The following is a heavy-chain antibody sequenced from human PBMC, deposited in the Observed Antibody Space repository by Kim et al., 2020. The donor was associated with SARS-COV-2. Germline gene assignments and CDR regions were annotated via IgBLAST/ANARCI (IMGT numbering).Heavy chain of an antibody. Sequence: LSLTCAASGFTFSTYWMHWVRQAPGKGLVWVSHINSDASITSYADSAKGRFTISRDNAKNTLSLQMNSLRAEDTAVYYCAGSVGDFAWFDPWGRGTL. D-gene: IGHD4-17*01. CDR1: GFTFSTYW. CDR2: INSDASIT. V-gene: IGHV3-74*03. CDR3: AGSVGDFAWFDP. J-gene: IGHJ5*02.